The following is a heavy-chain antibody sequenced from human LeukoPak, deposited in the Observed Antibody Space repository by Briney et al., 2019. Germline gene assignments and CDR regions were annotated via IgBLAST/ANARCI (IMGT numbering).Heavy chain of an antibody. Sequence: PGGSLRLSCAASGFTFSSYAMSWVRQAPGKGLEWVSAISGSGGSTYYADSVKGRFTISRDNSKNTLYLQMSSLRAEDTAVYYCAKGSVTMVRGAHGDYWGQGTLVTVSS. J-gene: IGHJ4*02. CDR1: GFTFSSYA. CDR2: ISGSGGST. D-gene: IGHD3-10*01. CDR3: AKGSVTMVRGAHGDY. V-gene: IGHV3-23*01.